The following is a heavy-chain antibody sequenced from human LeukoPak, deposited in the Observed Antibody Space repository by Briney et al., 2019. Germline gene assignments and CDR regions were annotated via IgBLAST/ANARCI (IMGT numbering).Heavy chain of an antibody. D-gene: IGHD6-19*01. CDR3: ARGRMAVAGSYEY. V-gene: IGHV3-33*01. J-gene: IGHJ4*02. CDR2: IWYDGSNE. Sequence: GGSLRLSCVASGFSFTTHGMHWVRQAPGKGLEWVALIWYDGSNEKYAESVKGRFAISRDNSRNTLYLQMNSLRAEDTAVYYCARGRMAVAGSYEYWGQGTLVTVSS. CDR1: GFSFTTHG.